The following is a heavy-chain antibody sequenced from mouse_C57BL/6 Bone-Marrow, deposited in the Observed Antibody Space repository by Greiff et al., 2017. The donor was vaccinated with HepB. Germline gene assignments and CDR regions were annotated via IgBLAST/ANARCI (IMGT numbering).Heavy chain of an antibody. CDR1: GFTFSDYY. Sequence: EVQRVESEGGLVQPGSSMKLSCTASGFTFSDYYMAWVRQVPEKGLEWVANINYDGSSTYYLDSLKSRFIISRDNAKNILYLQMSSLKSEDTATYYCARANYDGYYPLDYWGQGTTLTVSS. D-gene: IGHD2-3*01. V-gene: IGHV5-16*01. CDR2: INYDGSST. J-gene: IGHJ2*01. CDR3: ARANYDGYYPLDY.